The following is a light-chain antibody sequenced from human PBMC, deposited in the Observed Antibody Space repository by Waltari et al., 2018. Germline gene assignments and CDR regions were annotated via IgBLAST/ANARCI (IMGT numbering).Light chain of an antibody. Sequence: DIVMTQSPDSLAMSLGERAPLNCKSSQSVLSSSNNKNYLAWYQQKPGQPPKLLIYWASTRESGVPDRFSGSGSGTDFTLTISSLQAEDVAVYYCQQYYTTPYTFGQGTKLEIK. V-gene: IGKV4-1*01. J-gene: IGKJ2*01. CDR1: QSVLSSSNNKNY. CDR2: WAS. CDR3: QQYYTTPYT.